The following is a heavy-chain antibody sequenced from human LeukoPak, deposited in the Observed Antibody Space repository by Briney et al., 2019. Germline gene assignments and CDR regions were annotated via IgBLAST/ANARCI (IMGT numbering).Heavy chain of an antibody. Sequence: GGSLRLSCAASGFTFSSYAMSWVRQAPGKGLEWVSVIYGGGSTYYADSVKGRFTISRDNSKNTLYLQMNSLRAEDTAVYYCARDQGAAGTLGYFQHWGQGTLVTVSS. D-gene: IGHD6-13*01. CDR1: GFTFSSYA. CDR2: IYGGGST. V-gene: IGHV3-66*02. CDR3: ARDQGAAGTLGYFQH. J-gene: IGHJ1*01.